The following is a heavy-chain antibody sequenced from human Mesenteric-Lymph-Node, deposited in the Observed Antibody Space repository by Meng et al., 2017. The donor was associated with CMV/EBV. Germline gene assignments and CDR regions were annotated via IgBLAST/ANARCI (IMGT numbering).Heavy chain of an antibody. V-gene: IGHV3-23*01. Sequence: GGSLRLSCVASEFTFSRYSMTWVRQAPGKGLEWVSAISGVGYTTYYADSVKGRFTISRDNSRNTLYLQMNSLRAEDTAVYYCAKKYYDFWSGFEYFDHWGQGTLVTVSS. CDR1: EFTFSRYS. CDR2: ISGVGYTT. CDR3: AKKYYDFWSGFEYFDH. D-gene: IGHD3-3*01. J-gene: IGHJ4*02.